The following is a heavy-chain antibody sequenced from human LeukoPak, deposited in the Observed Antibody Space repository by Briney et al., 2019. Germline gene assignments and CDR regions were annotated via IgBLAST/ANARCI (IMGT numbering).Heavy chain of an antibody. J-gene: IGHJ6*01. V-gene: IGHV4-30-4*01. CDR3: ARDRWFPSPLGMDV. D-gene: IGHD3-10*01. CDR2: IYYSGST. Sequence: SETLSLTCNVSGGSISNGDHYWSWIREPPGKGLEWIGYIYYSGSTYYYPSLRSRVTISIDTSKNQFSLRLRSVTAADTAVYYCARDRWFPSPLGMDVWGQGTTVTVSS. CDR1: GGSISNGDHY.